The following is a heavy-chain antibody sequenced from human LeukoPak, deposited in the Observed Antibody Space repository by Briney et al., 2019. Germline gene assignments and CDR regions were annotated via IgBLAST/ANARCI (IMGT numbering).Heavy chain of an antibody. CDR1: GGSISSSSYY. D-gene: IGHD6-19*01. J-gene: IGHJ4*02. CDR3: ATHALAGIDY. V-gene: IGHV4-39*01. Sequence: PSQTLSLTCTVSGGSISSSSYYWGWIRQPPGKGLEWIGSIYYSGSTYYSPSLKSRVTISVDTSKNQFSLKLSSVTAADTAVYYCATHALAGIDYWGQGTLVTVSS. CDR2: IYYSGST.